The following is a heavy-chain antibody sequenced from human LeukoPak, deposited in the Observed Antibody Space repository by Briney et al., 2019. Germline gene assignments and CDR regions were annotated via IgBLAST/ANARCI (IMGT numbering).Heavy chain of an antibody. Sequence: GGSLRLSCAASGFTFSSYSMNWVRQAPGKGLEWVSSISSSSSYIYYADSVKGRFIISRDNAKNSLYLQMNSLRAEDTAVYYCARVEEGAIPFDYWGQGTLVTVSS. D-gene: IGHD1-26*01. CDR2: ISSSSSYI. V-gene: IGHV3-21*01. CDR3: ARVEEGAIPFDY. J-gene: IGHJ4*02. CDR1: GFTFSSYS.